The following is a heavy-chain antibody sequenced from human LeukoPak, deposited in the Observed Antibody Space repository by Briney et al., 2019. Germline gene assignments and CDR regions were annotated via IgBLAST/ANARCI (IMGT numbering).Heavy chain of an antibody. Sequence: SQTLSLTCAVSGGSISSGGYSWSWIRQPPGKGLEWIGYIYHSGSTYYNPSLKSRVTISVDRSKNQFSLELSSVTAADTAVYYCAGGSGSVYYDSRGHWYFDLWGRGTLVTVSS. CDR2: IYHSGST. CDR3: AGGSGSVYYDSRGHWYFDL. V-gene: IGHV4-30-2*01. CDR1: GGSISSGGYS. J-gene: IGHJ2*01. D-gene: IGHD3-22*01.